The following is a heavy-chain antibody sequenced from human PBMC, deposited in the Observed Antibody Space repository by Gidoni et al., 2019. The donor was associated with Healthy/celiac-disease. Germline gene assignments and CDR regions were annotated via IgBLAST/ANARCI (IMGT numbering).Heavy chain of an antibody. Sequence: QVQLVESGGGVVQPGRSLRLSCAASGFPFRSYPMPWVRQAPGKGLEWVAVISYDGSNKYYADSVKGRFTISRDNSKNTLYLQMNSLRAEDPAVYYCARDRITIFGVVGNYMDVWGKGTTVTVSS. D-gene: IGHD3-3*01. CDR2: ISYDGSNK. J-gene: IGHJ6*03. CDR1: GFPFRSYP. V-gene: IGHV3-30-3*01. CDR3: ARDRITIFGVVGNYMDV.